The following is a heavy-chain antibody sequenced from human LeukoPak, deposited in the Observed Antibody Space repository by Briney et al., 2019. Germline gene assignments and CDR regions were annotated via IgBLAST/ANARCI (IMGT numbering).Heavy chain of an antibody. Sequence: SETLSLTCTVSGGSISSSSYYWGWIRQPPGKGLEWIGSIYYSGSTYYNPSLKSRVTISVDTSKNQFSLKLSSVTAADTAVYYCARVFTGYSYGSFDYWGQGTLVTVSS. CDR3: ARVFTGYSYGSFDY. V-gene: IGHV4-39*07. CDR2: IYYSGST. J-gene: IGHJ4*02. D-gene: IGHD5-18*01. CDR1: GGSISSSSYY.